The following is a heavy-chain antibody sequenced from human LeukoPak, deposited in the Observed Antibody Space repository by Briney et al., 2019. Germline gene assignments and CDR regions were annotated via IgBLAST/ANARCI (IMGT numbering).Heavy chain of an antibody. J-gene: IGHJ6*04. CDR2: ISYDGSKK. D-gene: IGHD2-15*01. CDR3: ARGGCSGGSCYSPYYFYGMDV. V-gene: IGHV3-30*04. CDR1: GFSFSSYA. Sequence: PGGSLRLSCVASGFSFSSYAVHWVRQAPGKGLEWVTIISYDGSKKYYADSVKGRFTISRDNSKNTLYLQMNSLRPEDTAVYYCARGGCSGGSCYSPYYFYGMDVWGKGTPVTVSS.